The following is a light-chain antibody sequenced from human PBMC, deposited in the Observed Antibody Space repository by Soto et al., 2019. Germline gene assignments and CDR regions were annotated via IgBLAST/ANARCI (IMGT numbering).Light chain of an antibody. V-gene: IGKV3-15*01. Sequence: EIVMTQSPATVSVSPGERATLSCRASQSISTNVAWYQQKPGQALRLLIYDASTRATGISTRFSGSGSGTEFTLTISSLQSEDFAIYYCQQYNNWTPLTFGGGTKVEI. J-gene: IGKJ4*01. CDR3: QQYNNWTPLT. CDR1: QSISTN. CDR2: DAS.